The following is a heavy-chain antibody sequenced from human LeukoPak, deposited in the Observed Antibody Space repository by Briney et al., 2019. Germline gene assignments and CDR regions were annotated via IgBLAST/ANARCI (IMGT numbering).Heavy chain of an antibody. V-gene: IGHV4-30-4*08. J-gene: IGHJ5*02. CDR3: ARGPGGPYCSSTSCRTNWFDP. Sequence: SETLSLTCTVSGGSITSTTYYWSWIRQPPGKGLEWIGYIYYSGSTYYNPSLKSRITISVDTSKNQFSLKLSSVTAADTAVYYCARGPGGPYCSSTSCRTNWFDPWGQGTLVTVSS. CDR1: GGSITSTTYY. CDR2: IYYSGST. D-gene: IGHD2-2*01.